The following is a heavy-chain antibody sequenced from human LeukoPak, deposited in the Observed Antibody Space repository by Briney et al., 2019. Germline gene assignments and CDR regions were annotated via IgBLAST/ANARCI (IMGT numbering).Heavy chain of an antibody. V-gene: IGHV1-8*01. Sequence: ASVKVSCKASGYTFTSYDINWVRQAAGQGLEWMGWMNPNSGNTGYAQKFQGRVTMTRNTSISTAYMELSSLRAEDTAVYYCARDRDVDTAMGDYYYGMDVWGQGTTVTVSS. J-gene: IGHJ6*02. CDR1: GYTFTSYD. CDR3: ARDRDVDTAMGDYYYGMDV. CDR2: MNPNSGNT. D-gene: IGHD5-18*01.